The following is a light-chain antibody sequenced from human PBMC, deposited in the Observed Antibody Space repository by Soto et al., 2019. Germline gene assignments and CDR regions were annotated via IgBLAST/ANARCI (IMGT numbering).Light chain of an antibody. CDR2: KAS. Sequence: DIQMTHSHSTLSASVGDRVTIXFLASQSIGDSLAWYQQKPGKAPKLLIYKASTLKSGVPSRFSGSGSGTEFTLTISSLQPDDFATYYCQHYNSYSEAFGQGTKVDIK. V-gene: IGKV1-5*03. J-gene: IGKJ1*01. CDR3: QHYNSYSEA. CDR1: QSIGDS.